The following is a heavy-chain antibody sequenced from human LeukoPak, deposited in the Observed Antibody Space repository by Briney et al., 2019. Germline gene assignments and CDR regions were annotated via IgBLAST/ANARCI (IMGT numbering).Heavy chain of an antibody. CDR1: GFTFSNYA. D-gene: IGHD2-8*02. CDR3: ARVLVGMGGACDI. CDR2: ISDSGGSK. J-gene: IGHJ3*02. V-gene: IGHV3-23*01. Sequence: GGSLRLSCAASGFTFSNYAMSWVRQAPGKGLEWVSAISDSGGSKYYADSVKGRFTISRDNSNNTVYLQMRSLRAGDTAVYYCARVLVGMGGACDIWGQGTMVTVSS.